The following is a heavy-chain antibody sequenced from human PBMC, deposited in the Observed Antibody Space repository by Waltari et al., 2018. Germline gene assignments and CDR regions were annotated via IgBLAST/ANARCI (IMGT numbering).Heavy chain of an antibody. J-gene: IGHJ5*02. CDR2: INDFCSHR. D-gene: IGHD3-22*01. CDR3: VRAVRSGALRSYWFDP. CDR1: GFSINTY. V-gene: IGHV3-21*01. Sequence: EVQVVESGGGLVKPGGSLRISCAASGFSINTYMDWVRQAPGQGLDWVSAINDFCSHRVYADSVRGRVIISRDDAKDSLELEMNSLRAEDTAVYYCVRAVRSGALRSYWFDPWGQGTLVTVSS.